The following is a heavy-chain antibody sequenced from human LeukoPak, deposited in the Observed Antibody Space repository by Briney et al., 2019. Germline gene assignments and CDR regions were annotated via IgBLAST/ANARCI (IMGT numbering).Heavy chain of an antibody. V-gene: IGHV3-53*01. CDR3: ARGSITIFGVVSHAFDI. CDR2: IYSGGST. CDR1: GFTVSSNY. D-gene: IGHD3-3*01. J-gene: IGHJ3*02. Sequence: GGSLRLSCAASGFTVSSNYMSWVRQAPGKGLEWVSVIYSGGSTYYADSVKGRFTISRDNSKNTLYLQMNSLRAEDTAVYYCARGSITIFGVVSHAFDIWGQGTMVTVSS.